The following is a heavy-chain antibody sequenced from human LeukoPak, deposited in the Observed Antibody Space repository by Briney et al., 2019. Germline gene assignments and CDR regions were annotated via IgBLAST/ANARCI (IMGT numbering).Heavy chain of an antibody. Sequence: GGSLRLSCAASGFTFSSYSMNWVRQAPGKGLEWVSSISSSSSYIYYADSVKGRFTISRDNAKNSLYLQMNSLRAEDTAVYYCAAYCSSTSCYVPDWFDPWGQGTLVTVSS. CDR1: GFTFSSYS. J-gene: IGHJ5*02. D-gene: IGHD2-2*01. CDR2: ISSSSSYI. CDR3: AAYCSSTSCYVPDWFDP. V-gene: IGHV3-21*01.